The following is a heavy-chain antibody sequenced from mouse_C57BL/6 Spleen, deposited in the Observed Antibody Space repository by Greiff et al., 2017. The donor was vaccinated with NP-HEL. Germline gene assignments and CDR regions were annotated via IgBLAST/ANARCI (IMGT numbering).Heavy chain of an antibody. Sequence: LMESGASVKLSCTASGFNIKDYYMHWVKQRTEQGLEWIGRIDPEDGETKYAPKFQGKATITADTSSNTAYLQLSSLTSEDTAVYYCAPSRYYGNWYFDVWGTGTTVTVSS. CDR1: GFNIKDYY. J-gene: IGHJ1*03. CDR3: APSRYYGNWYFDV. D-gene: IGHD2-1*01. V-gene: IGHV14-2*01. CDR2: IDPEDGET.